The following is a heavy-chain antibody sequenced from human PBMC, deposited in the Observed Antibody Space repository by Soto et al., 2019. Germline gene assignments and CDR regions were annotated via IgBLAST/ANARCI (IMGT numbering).Heavy chain of an antibody. V-gene: IGHV1-69*13. J-gene: IGHJ3*02. CDR2: IIPIFVTA. Sequence: SLKVYCKTSGDTFSSYAISCLRQAHGQGRELMGGIIPIFVTANYAQKFQGRVTITADESTSTAYMELSSLRSEDTAVYYCARAKQLVPEGDAFDIWGQGTMVTVSS. CDR3: ARAKQLVPEGDAFDI. D-gene: IGHD6-13*01. CDR1: GDTFSSYA.